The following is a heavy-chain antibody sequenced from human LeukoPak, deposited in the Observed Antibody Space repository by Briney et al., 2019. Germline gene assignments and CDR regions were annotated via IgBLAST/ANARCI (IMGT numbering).Heavy chain of an antibody. J-gene: IGHJ3*02. V-gene: IGHV3-30*18. CDR2: ISYDGSNK. D-gene: IGHD3-10*01. Sequence: GRSLRLSCAASGFTFSSYGMHWVRQAPGKGLEWVAVISYDGSNKYYADSVKGRFTISRDNSKNTLYLQMNSLRAEDTAVYYCAKDILWFGELFGAFDIWGQGTMVTVSS. CDR3: AKDILWFGELFGAFDI. CDR1: GFTFSSYG.